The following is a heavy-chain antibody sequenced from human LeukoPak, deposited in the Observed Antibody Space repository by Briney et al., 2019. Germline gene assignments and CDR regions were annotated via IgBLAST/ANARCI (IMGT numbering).Heavy chain of an antibody. J-gene: IGHJ6*02. CDR3: ARDGANGMDV. CDR2: IYYSGST. Sequence: SETLSLTCTVSGGSISSGGYYWSWIRQHPGKGLEWIGYIYYSGSTYYNPSLKSRVTISVDASENQFSLELNSVTAADTAVYYCARDGANGMDVWGQGTTVTVSS. V-gene: IGHV4-31*03. D-gene: IGHD3-16*01. CDR1: GGSISSGGYY.